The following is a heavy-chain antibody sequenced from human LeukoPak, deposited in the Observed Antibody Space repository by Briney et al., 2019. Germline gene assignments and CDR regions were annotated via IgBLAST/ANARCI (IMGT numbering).Heavy chain of an antibody. D-gene: IGHD6-13*01. CDR2: KDYSGST. J-gene: IGHJ4*02. CDR1: GGSISRYY. Sequence: PSETLSLTCTVSGGSISRYYWSWIRQPPGKGLEWIGYKDYSGSTNYNPSLKSRVTISVDTSKNQFSLRLRSVTAADTAVYYCARVTGYMVEDYFDSWGQGTLVTVSS. V-gene: IGHV4-59*01. CDR3: ARVTGYMVEDYFDS.